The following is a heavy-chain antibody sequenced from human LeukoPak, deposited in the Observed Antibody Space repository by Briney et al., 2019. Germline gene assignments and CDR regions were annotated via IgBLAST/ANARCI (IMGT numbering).Heavy chain of an antibody. J-gene: IGHJ4*02. CDR1: GYTFTGYY. Sequence: GASVKVSCKASGYTFTGYYMHWVRQAPGQGLEWMGWINPNSGWTNYAQKFQGRVTMTRDTSISTAYMELSRLRSHDTAVYYCARGFEEWGLPAYWGQGTLVTVSS. CDR2: INPNSGWT. D-gene: IGHD1-26*01. V-gene: IGHV1-2*02. CDR3: ARGFEEWGLPAY.